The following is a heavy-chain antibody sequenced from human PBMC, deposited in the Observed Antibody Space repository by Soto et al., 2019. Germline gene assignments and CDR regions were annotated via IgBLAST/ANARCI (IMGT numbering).Heavy chain of an antibody. Sequence: SETLSLTCTVSGGSISTYYWSWIRQPPGKGMEWIGYIYYSGSTNYNPSLKSRVTISVDTSKNQFSLKLSSVTAADTAVYYGATQAGYYYYYRGVGAKGTT. J-gene: IGHJ6*03. CDR3: ATQAGYYYYYRGV. CDR2: IYYSGST. CDR1: GGSISTYY. V-gene: IGHV4-59*08.